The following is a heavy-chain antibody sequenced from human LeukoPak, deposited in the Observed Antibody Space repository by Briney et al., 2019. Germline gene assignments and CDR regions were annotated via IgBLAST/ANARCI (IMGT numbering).Heavy chain of an antibody. CDR1: GYSISSGYY. Sequence: SETLSLTCTVSGYSISSGYYWGWIRQPPGKGLEWTGSIDHSGSTNYNPSLKSRVTISVDTSKNQFSLKLSSVTAADTAVYYCARGRRGYSYGYLNAFFDIWGQGTMVTVSS. V-gene: IGHV4-38-2*02. J-gene: IGHJ3*02. D-gene: IGHD5-18*01. CDR2: IDHSGST. CDR3: ARGRRGYSYGYLNAFFDI.